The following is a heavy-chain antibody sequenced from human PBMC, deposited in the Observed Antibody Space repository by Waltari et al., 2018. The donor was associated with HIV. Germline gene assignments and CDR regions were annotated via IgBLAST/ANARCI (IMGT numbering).Heavy chain of an antibody. CDR2: ISGIAGSI. V-gene: IGHV3-23*01. CDR1: GLTFRHYP. Sequence: EVHVLESGGGSVQPGGSLRLSCAASGLTFRHYPPPWVRQAPGKGLEWGSTISGIAGSIYYADSVKGRFTISRDNFKHTLFLQMNSLRVEDTAVYYCAKDWENDSNGYSYLGAFDLWGPGTSVVVSS. D-gene: IGHD3-22*01. CDR3: AKDWENDSNGYSYLGAFDL. J-gene: IGHJ3*01.